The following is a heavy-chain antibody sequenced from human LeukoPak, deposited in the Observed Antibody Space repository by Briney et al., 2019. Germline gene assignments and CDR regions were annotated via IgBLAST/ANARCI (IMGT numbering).Heavy chain of an antibody. V-gene: IGHV5-51*01. Sequence: GESLKISCKGSGYTFTTYWIGWVRQMPGKGLEWMGIIYPGDSDPRYSPSFQGEVTISADKSISTAYLQWSSLKASDSAMYYCVRHGLGSSWFGFDYWGQGTLVTVSS. CDR2: IYPGDSDP. CDR3: VRHGLGSSWFGFDY. D-gene: IGHD6-13*01. J-gene: IGHJ4*02. CDR1: GYTFTTYW.